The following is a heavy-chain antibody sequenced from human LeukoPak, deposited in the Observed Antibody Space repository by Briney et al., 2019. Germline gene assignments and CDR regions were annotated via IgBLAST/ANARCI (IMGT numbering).Heavy chain of an antibody. CDR3: AKNPRNGYTFDY. V-gene: IGHV4-61*01. CDR2: FDYNGGT. Sequence: WETLSLTCTVSGGSFSSGTYFLNWIRQPPGKELEWIGYFDYNGGTNYSPSLKSRVTISIDTSKNQFSLKVSSVTAADTAVYYCAKNPRNGYTFDYWGQGTLVTVSS. J-gene: IGHJ4*02. D-gene: IGHD5-24*01. CDR1: GGSFSSGTYF.